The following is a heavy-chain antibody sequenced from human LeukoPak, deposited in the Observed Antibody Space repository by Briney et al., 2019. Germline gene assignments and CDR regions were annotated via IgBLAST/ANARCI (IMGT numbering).Heavy chain of an antibody. Sequence: GGSLRLSCAASGFTFSGYTMNWVRQAPGKGLEWVSSISSSSSSIYYADSVKGRFTITRDNAKNSLYLQMNSLRAEDTAVYYCARSGYNWNDVIFFDYWGQGILVTVSS. V-gene: IGHV3-21*01. CDR2: ISSSSSSI. D-gene: IGHD1-1*01. J-gene: IGHJ4*02. CDR3: ARSGYNWNDVIFFDY. CDR1: GFTFSGYT.